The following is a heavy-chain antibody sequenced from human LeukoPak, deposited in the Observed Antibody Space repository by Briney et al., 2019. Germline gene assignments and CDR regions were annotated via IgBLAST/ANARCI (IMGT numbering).Heavy chain of an antibody. D-gene: IGHD2-2*01. J-gene: IGHJ3*02. Sequence: GGSLRLSCAASGFTFDDYGMSWVRQAPGKGLEWVSGINWNGGSTGYADSVKGRFTISRDNAENSLYLQMNSLRAEDTALYYCARERKYQLGNPAPGAFDIWGQGTMVTVSS. CDR1: GFTFDDYG. CDR2: INWNGGST. CDR3: ARERKYQLGNPAPGAFDI. V-gene: IGHV3-20*04.